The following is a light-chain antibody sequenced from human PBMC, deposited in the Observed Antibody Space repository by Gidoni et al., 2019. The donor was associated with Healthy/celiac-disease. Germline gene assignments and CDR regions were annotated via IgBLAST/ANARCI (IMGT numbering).Light chain of an antibody. CDR2: DAS. Sequence: EIVLTQSQATLSLSPGERATLPCSASQRVSSYLAWYQQKPGQAPRLLIYDASNRATGIPARFSGSGSGTDFTLTISSIEPEDFAVYYCQQRSNWPPEVTFGPGTKVDIK. V-gene: IGKV3-11*01. J-gene: IGKJ3*01. CDR1: QRVSSY. CDR3: QQRSNWPPEVT.